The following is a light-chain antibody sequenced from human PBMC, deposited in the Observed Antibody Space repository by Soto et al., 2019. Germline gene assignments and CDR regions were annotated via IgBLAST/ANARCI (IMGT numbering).Light chain of an antibody. J-gene: IGLJ1*01. CDR2: DVS. Sequence: QSALTQPASVSGSPGQSITISCTGTSSDVGGYNYVSWYQQHPGKAPKLMIYDVSNRPSGVSNRFSGSNSGNTASLTISGLQAEDEADYYCSSYTSSSTRVFATGTKVTVL. CDR3: SSYTSSSTRV. V-gene: IGLV2-14*01. CDR1: SSDVGGYNY.